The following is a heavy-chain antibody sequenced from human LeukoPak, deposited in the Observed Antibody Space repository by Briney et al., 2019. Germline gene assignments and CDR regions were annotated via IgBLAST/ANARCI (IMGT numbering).Heavy chain of an antibody. J-gene: IGHJ4*02. D-gene: IGHD3-10*01. CDR2: IYTSGST. Sequence: SETLSLTCTVSGGSISSGSYYWSWIRQPAGKGLEWIGRIYTSGSTNYNPSLKSRVTISVDTSKNQFSLKLSSVTAADTAVYYCAAAAWLGRVVDYWGQGTLVTVSS. CDR1: GGSISSGSYY. V-gene: IGHV4-61*02. CDR3: AAAAWLGRVVDY.